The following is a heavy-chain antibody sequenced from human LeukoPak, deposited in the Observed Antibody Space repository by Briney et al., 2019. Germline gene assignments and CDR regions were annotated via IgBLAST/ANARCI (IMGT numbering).Heavy chain of an antibody. CDR2: IYYSGST. CDR1: GGSISSYY. V-gene: IGHV4-59*12. J-gene: IGHJ4*02. D-gene: IGHD3-16*02. Sequence: SETLSLTCTVSGGSISSYYWSWIRQPPGKGLEWIGYIYYSGSTNYNPSLKSRVTISVETSKNQFSLKLSSVTAADTAVYYCARRQPSMRTSGGFVGHFDYWGQGILVIVSS. CDR3: ARRQPSMRTSGGFVGHFDY.